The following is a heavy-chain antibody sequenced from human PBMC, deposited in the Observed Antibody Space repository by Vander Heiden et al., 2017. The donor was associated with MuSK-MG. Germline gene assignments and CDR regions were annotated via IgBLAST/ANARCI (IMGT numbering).Heavy chain of an antibody. CDR3: ARGRGGPDGFNI. Sequence: EVQAVESGGGLVQPGGSLRLSCAASGFTFSTDWTSWVCEARGKGQARVANITQEVSEKYDVDSVKGRFTISRDNAKNSLFLQMNSLGAVDTAVYYCARGRGGPDGFNIWGQGKMVTVSS. D-gene: IGHD3-16*01. J-gene: IGHJ3*02. CDR2: ITQEVSEK. CDR1: GFTFSTDW. V-gene: IGHV3-7*04.